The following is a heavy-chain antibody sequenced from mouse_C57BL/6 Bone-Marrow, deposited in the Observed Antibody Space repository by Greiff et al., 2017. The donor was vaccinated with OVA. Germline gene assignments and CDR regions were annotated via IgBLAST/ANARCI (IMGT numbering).Heavy chain of an antibody. CDR1: GYTFTDYY. CDR3: ARGATVAYFGY. V-gene: IGHV1-19*01. D-gene: IGHD1-1*01. J-gene: IGHJ2*01. CDR2: INPYNGGT. Sequence: EVQLQESGPVLVKPGASVKMSCKASGYTFTDYYMNWVKQSHGKSLEWIGVINPYNGGTSYNQKFKGKATLTVDKSSSTAYMELNSLTSEDSAVYYCARGATVAYFGYWGQGTTLTVSS.